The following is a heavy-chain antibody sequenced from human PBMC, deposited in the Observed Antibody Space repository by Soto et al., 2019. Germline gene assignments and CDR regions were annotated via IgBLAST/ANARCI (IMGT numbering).Heavy chain of an antibody. J-gene: IGHJ6*02. V-gene: IGHV4-4*02. D-gene: IGHD2-2*01. CDR1: GGSISSSNW. CDR3: ARDKGVPYCSSTSCNHYYYGMDV. Sequence: SETLSLTCAVSGGSISSSNWWSWVRPPPGKGLEWIGEIYHIGITNYNPSLKSRVTISLDKSKNQFSLKLSSVTAADTAVYYCARDKGVPYCSSTSCNHYYYGMDVWGHGTTVTVS. CDR2: IYHIGIT.